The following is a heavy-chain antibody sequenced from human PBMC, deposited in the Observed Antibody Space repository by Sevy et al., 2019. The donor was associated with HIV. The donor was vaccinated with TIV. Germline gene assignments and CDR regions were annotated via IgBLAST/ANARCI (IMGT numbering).Heavy chain of an antibody. J-gene: IGHJ4*02. V-gene: IGHV2-5*01. CDR1: GFSVSTSGVG. D-gene: IGHD2-2*01. CDR3: AHRRKVVPDALYRSPGYFDY. CDR2: IYWNDDK. Sequence: SRPTLVKPTQTLTLTCTLSGFSVSTSGVGVGWIRQPPGKALEWLGFIYWNDDKRYSPSLKSRLTISKDTSRNQEVLRMTNVDPVDTATSYRAHRRKVVPDALYRSPGYFDYWGQGTPVTVSS.